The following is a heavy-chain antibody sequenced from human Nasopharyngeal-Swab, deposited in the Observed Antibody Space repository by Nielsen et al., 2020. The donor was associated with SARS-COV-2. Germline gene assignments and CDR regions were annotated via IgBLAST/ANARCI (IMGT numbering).Heavy chain of an antibody. D-gene: IGHD3-3*02. V-gene: IGHV1-8*01. CDR2: MNPNSGNT. Sequence: ASVKVSCKASGYTFTSYDINWVRQATGQGLEWMGWMNPNSGNTGYAQKFQGRVTMTRNTSISTAYMELSSLRSEGTAVYYCARGISLYYYYYYMDVWGKGTTVTVSS. J-gene: IGHJ6*03. CDR3: ARGISLYYYYYYMDV. CDR1: GYTFTSYD.